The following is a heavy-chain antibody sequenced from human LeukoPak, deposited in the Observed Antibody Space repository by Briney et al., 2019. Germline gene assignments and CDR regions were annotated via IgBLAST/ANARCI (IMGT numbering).Heavy chain of an antibody. CDR3: VKGHCSSSSCFPNYYYYMDV. V-gene: IGHV3-9*01. Sequence: GGSLRLSCAGSGFTFDEHAMHWVRQAPGKGLEWVSGISWNSGSIAYADSVKGRFTISRDNAKNLLFLQMSRLRAADTALYYCVKGHCSSSSCFPNYYYYMDVWGTGTTVTVSS. CDR1: GFTFDEHA. J-gene: IGHJ6*03. CDR2: ISWNSGSI. D-gene: IGHD2-15*01.